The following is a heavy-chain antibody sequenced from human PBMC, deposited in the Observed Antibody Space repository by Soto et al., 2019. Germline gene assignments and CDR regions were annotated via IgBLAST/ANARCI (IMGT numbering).Heavy chain of an antibody. CDR3: ARASVVVVDGFDY. D-gene: IGHD2-15*01. Sequence: EVQLVESGGGLVQPGGSLRLSCAAPGFTFSSYEMNWVRQAPGKGLEWVSYISTSGSTIYYADSVRGRFTISRDNAKNSLYLQMNSLRAEDTAVYYCARASVVVVDGFDYWGQGTLVTVSA. V-gene: IGHV3-48*03. CDR1: GFTFSSYE. CDR2: ISTSGSTI. J-gene: IGHJ4*02.